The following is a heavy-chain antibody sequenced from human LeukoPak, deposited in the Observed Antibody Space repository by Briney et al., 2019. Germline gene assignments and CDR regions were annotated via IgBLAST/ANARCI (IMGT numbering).Heavy chain of an antibody. CDR3: ARQKCTSASCLTKNAFDI. J-gene: IGHJ3*02. Sequence: SETLSLTCTVYGSISGYYWSWIRQPPGKGLEWIGYIYTSGSTNYNPSLDSRVTISVDTSNNQFSLDLSSVTAADTAVYYCARQKCTSASCLTKNAFDIWGQGTMVTVSS. CDR1: GSISGYY. V-gene: IGHV4-4*09. D-gene: IGHD2-2*01. CDR2: IYTSGST.